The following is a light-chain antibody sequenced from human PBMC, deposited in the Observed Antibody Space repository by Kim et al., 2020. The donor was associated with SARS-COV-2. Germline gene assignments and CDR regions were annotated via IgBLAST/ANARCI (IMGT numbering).Light chain of an antibody. CDR2: SNN. V-gene: IGLV1-47*02. CDR1: SSNIGSNY. Sequence: GRRVTISCSGSSSNIGSNYVYWYQQLPGPAPKLLIYSNNQRPSGVPDRFSGSKSGTSASLAISGLRSEDEADYYCAAWDDSLSGWVFGGGTQLTVL. J-gene: IGLJ3*02. CDR3: AAWDDSLSGWV.